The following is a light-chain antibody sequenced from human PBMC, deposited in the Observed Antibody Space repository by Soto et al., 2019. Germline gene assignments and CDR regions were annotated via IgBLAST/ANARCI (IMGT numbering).Light chain of an antibody. CDR3: QQRSNWPPLFT. J-gene: IGKJ3*01. V-gene: IGKV3-11*01. Sequence: EIVLTQSPATLSLSPGERATHSCRASQSVSSYLAWYQQKPGQAPRLLIYDASNRATGIPARFSGSGSGTDFTLTISSLEPEDFAVYYCQQRSNWPPLFTFGPGTKVDIK. CDR2: DAS. CDR1: QSVSSY.